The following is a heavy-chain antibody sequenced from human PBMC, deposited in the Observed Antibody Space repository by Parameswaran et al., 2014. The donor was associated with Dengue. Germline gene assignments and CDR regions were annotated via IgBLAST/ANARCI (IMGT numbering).Heavy chain of an antibody. CDR3: ARDLRVLGRGDFDY. V-gene: IGHV1-69*06. CDR2: IIPIFGTA. D-gene: IGHD4/OR15-4a*01. Sequence: AGGSLRLSCKASGGTFSSYAISWVRQAPGQGLEWMGGIIPIFGTANYAQKFQGRVTITADKSTSTAYMELSSLRSEDTAVYYCARDLRVLGRGDFDYWGQGTLVTVSS. J-gene: IGHJ4*02. CDR1: GGTFSSYA.